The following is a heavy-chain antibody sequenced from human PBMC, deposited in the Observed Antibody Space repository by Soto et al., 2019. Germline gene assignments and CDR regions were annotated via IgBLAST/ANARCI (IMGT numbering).Heavy chain of an antibody. Sequence: QVQLQQWGAGLLKPSETLSLTCAVYGGSFSGYYWSWIRQPPGKGLEWIGEINHSGSTNYNPSLKSRVTISVDTSKNQFSLKLSSVTAADTAVYYCARGPYGDYYAFDIWGQGTMVTVSS. CDR3: ARGPYGDYYAFDI. V-gene: IGHV4-34*01. D-gene: IGHD4-17*01. CDR1: GGSFSGYY. J-gene: IGHJ3*02. CDR2: INHSGST.